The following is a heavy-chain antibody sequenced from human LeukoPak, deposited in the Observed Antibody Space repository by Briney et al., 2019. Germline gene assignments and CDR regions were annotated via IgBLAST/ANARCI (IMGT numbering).Heavy chain of an antibody. CDR3: ARDYGVLTPPDAFDI. CDR2: INPKSGGT. CDR1: GYTFTDHY. D-gene: IGHD4-17*01. J-gene: IGHJ3*02. V-gene: IGHV1-2*02. Sequence: GASVTVSCKASGYTFTDHYLHWVRQAPGQGLEWMGWINPKSGGTNYAQKFRGRVTVTRDTSISAAYMEVIRLRSDDTAVYYCARDYGVLTPPDAFDIWGQGTMVTVSS.